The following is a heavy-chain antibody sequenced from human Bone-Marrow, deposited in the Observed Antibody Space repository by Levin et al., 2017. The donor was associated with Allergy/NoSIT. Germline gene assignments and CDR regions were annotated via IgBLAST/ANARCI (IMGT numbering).Heavy chain of an antibody. CDR3: ARALVNTRHLFDY. J-gene: IGHJ4*02. D-gene: IGHD6-6*01. Sequence: PGGSLRLSCAASGFTFSTYGMNWVRQAPGKGLEWLSSISDSSSAIYYADSVKGRFTISRDNAKNSLYLQLNSLRDEDTAVYYCARALVNTRHLFDYWDQGTLVTVSS. CDR1: GFTFSTYG. V-gene: IGHV3-48*02. CDR2: ISDSSSAI.